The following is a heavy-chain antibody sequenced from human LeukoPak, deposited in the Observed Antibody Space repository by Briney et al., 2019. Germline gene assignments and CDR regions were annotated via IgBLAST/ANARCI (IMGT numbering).Heavy chain of an antibody. CDR1: GYSISSGYQ. Sequence: SQSLSPTCVVSGYSISSGYQWAWIRQSPGKGLEWIGSIYHTASAHYNPSLQSRVTISVDTSNNQFSLRLNSVTAADTAVYYCARDPRWLTPDCTSTSCYENYFDPWGQGTLVTVSS. CDR3: ARDPRWLTPDCTSTSCYENYFDP. V-gene: IGHV4-38-2*02. CDR2: IYHTASA. D-gene: IGHD2-2*01. J-gene: IGHJ5*02.